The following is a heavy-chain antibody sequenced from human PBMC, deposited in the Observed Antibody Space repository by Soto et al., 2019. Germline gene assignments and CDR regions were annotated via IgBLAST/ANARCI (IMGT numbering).Heavy chain of an antibody. CDR2: IKQDGSEK. CDR3: ARGTGFVGNGDYYFDY. Sequence: GGSLRLSCAASGFTFGSYWMSWVRQAPGKGLEWVANIKQDGSEKYYVDSVKGRFTISRDNAKNSLYLQMNSLRAEDTAVYYCARGTGFVGNGDYYFDYWGQGTLVTVSS. J-gene: IGHJ4*02. CDR1: GFTFGSYW. V-gene: IGHV3-7*01. D-gene: IGHD4-17*01.